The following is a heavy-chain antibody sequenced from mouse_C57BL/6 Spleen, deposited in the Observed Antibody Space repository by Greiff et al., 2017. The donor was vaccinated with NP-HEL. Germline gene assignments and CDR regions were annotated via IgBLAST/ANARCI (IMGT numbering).Heavy chain of an antibody. CDR1: GYTFTDHT. CDR2: IYPRDGST. Sequence: VHLVESDAELVKPGASVKISCKVSGYTFTDHTIHWMKQRPEQGLEWIGYIYPRDGSTKYNEKFKGKATLTADKSSSTAYMQLNSLTSEDSAVYFCARDGIYDAPLGTSYAMDYWGQGTSVTVSS. D-gene: IGHD2-3*01. J-gene: IGHJ4*01. CDR3: ARDGIYDAPLGTSYAMDY. V-gene: IGHV1-78*01.